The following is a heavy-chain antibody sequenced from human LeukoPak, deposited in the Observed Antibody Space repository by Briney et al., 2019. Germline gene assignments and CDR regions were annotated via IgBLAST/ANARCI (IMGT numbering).Heavy chain of an antibody. CDR3: ARVKEYYGSGSYYAPDWFDP. D-gene: IGHD3-10*01. CDR1: GGSFSGYY. Sequence: SETLSLTCAVYGGSFSGYYWSWIRQPPGKGLEWIGEINHSGSTNYNPSLKSRVTISVDTSKNQFSLKLSSVTAADTAVYYCARVKEYYGSGSYYAPDWFDPWGQGTLVTVSS. J-gene: IGHJ5*02. CDR2: INHSGST. V-gene: IGHV4-34*01.